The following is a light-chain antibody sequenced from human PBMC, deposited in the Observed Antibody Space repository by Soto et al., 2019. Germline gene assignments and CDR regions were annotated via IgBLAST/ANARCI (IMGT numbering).Light chain of an antibody. CDR1: SSNIGAGYD. V-gene: IGLV1-40*01. Sequence: QSVLTQPPSVSGAPGQRVTISCTGSSSNIGAGYDVHWYQQLPGTAPKLLIYGNGNRPSGVPDRFSGSKSGTSASLAITGLQAEDEADYYRQSYDSSLSGSVFGGGTKVTVL. CDR2: GNG. CDR3: QSYDSSLSGSV. J-gene: IGLJ3*02.